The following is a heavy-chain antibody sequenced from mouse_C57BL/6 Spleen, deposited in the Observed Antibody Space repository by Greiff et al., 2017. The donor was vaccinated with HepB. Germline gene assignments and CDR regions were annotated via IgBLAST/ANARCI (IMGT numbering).Heavy chain of an antibody. CDR3: ASDYGSSYEDY. CDR1: GYAFSSSW. V-gene: IGHV1-82*01. Sequence: QVQLQQSGPELVKPGASVKISCEASGYAFSSSWMNWVKQRPGKGLEWIGRIYPGDGDTNYNGKFKGKATLTADKSSSTAYMQLSSLTSEDSAVYFCASDYGSSYEDYWGQGTTLTVSS. J-gene: IGHJ2*01. D-gene: IGHD1-1*01. CDR2: IYPGDGDT.